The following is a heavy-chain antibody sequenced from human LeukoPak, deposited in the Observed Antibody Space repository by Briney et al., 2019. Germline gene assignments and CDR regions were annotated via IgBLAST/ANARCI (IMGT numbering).Heavy chain of an antibody. V-gene: IGHV4-34*01. CDR2: INHSGST. D-gene: IGHD2-2*01. CDR1: GGSFSGYY. CDR3: ARDVLGYCSSTSCFNWFDP. Sequence: PSETLSLTCAVYGGSFSGYYWSWIRQPPGKGLEWIGEINHSGSTNYNPSLKSRVTISVDTSKNQFSLKLSSVTAADTAVYYCARDVLGYCSSTSCFNWFDPWGQGTLVTVSS. J-gene: IGHJ5*02.